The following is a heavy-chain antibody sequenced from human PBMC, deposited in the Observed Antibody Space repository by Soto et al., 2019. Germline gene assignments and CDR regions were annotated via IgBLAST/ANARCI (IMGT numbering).Heavy chain of an antibody. J-gene: IGHJ4*02. CDR1: GGSISDFY. V-gene: IGHV4-59*01. CDR2: IYYSGST. D-gene: IGHD6-6*01. Sequence: SETLSLTXTVSGGSISDFYWSWIRQPPGKGLEWIGYIYYSGSTNYNPSLKSRVTISVDTSKNQFSLNLRSMSPADTAVYYCARVGGLAARTFDYWGPGTLVTVSS. CDR3: ARVGGLAARTFDY.